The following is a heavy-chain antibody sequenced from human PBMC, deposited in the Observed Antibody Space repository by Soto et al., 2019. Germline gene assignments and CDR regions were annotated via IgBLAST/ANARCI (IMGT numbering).Heavy chain of an antibody. CDR2: IYHGGST. CDR1: GGSFSGYY. J-gene: IGHJ5*02. Sequence: NPSETLSLTCAVYGGSFSGYYWSWIRQSPGKGLEWIGSIYHGGSTYYNPSLNSRVTLSIDMTNNHVSLILNSVTAADTAVYYCARVGPWVPYYYDSSPYTFENWFDPWGQGTLVTVSS. V-gene: IGHV4-34*01. CDR3: ARVGPWVPYYYDSSPYTFENWFDP. D-gene: IGHD3-22*01.